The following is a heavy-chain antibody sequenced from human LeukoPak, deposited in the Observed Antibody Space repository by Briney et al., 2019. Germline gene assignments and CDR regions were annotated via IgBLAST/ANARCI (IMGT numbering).Heavy chain of an antibody. CDR3: ARLAYSSSWYYYYGMDV. CDR2: IYYSGST. V-gene: IGHV4-59*01. Sequence: SETLSLTCTVSGGSISSYYWSWIRQPPGKGLEWIGYIYYSGSTNYNPSLKSRVTISVDTSKNQFSLKLSSVTAADTAVYYCARLAYSSSWYYYYGMDVWGQGTTVTVPS. D-gene: IGHD6-13*01. CDR1: GGSISSYY. J-gene: IGHJ6*02.